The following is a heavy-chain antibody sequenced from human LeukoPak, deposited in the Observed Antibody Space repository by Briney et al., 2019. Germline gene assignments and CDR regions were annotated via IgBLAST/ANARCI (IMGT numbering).Heavy chain of an antibody. D-gene: IGHD5-12*01. CDR2: ISRNGGSK. Sequence: GGSLRLSCAASGFTFDSYAMHWVRQAPGKGLEYVSAISRNGGSKFYANSVKGRFTISRDNSKNTLYLQMGSLRAEDTAVYYCARGGRGHDFSPNYYYGLDVWGQGTTVTVSS. CDR1: GFTFDSYA. V-gene: IGHV3-64*01. CDR3: ARGGRGHDFSPNYYYGLDV. J-gene: IGHJ6*02.